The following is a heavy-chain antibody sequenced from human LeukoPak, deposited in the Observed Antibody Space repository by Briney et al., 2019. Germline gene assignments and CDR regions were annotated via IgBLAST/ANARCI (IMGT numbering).Heavy chain of an antibody. CDR3: ARDRGDGYNFG. CDR2: ISSSGSTI. CDR1: GFTFSSYW. D-gene: IGHD5-24*01. J-gene: IGHJ4*02. Sequence: PGGSLRLSCAASGFTFSSYWMNWVRQAPGKGLEWVSYISSSGSTIYYADSVKGRFTISRDNAKNSLYLQMNSLRAEDTAVYYCARDRGDGYNFGWGQGTLVTVSS. V-gene: IGHV3-48*03.